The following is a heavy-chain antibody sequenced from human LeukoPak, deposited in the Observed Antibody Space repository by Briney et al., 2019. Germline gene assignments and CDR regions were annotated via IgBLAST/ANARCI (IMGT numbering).Heavy chain of an antibody. Sequence: SETLSFTCTVSGDSISDYYWSWIRQPPGKGLEWIGYIYYSGSTNYNPSLKSRVTISVDTSKNQFSLKLRPVTAADTAVYYCARHNYGDYFPALSLDYWGQGTLVTVSS. CDR3: ARHNYGDYFPALSLDY. CDR2: IYYSGST. J-gene: IGHJ4*02. CDR1: GDSISDYY. V-gene: IGHV4-59*08. D-gene: IGHD4-17*01.